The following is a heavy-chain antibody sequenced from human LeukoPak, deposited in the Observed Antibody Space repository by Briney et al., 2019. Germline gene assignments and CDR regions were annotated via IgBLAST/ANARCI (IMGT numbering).Heavy chain of an antibody. D-gene: IGHD4-17*01. CDR3: ARGPPTVTRKKQQRTFLDYFQH. CDR1: GGSISSYY. CDR2: IYYSGST. V-gene: IGHV4-59*01. J-gene: IGHJ1*01. Sequence: SETLSLTCTVSGGSISSYYWSWIRQPQGKGREWIGYIYYSGSTNYNPSLKSRVTISVDTSKNQFSLKLSSVTAADTAVYYCARGPPTVTRKKQQRTFLDYFQHWGQGTLVTVSS.